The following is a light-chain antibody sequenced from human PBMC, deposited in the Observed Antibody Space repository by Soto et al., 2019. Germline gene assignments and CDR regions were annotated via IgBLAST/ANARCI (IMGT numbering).Light chain of an antibody. CDR1: QSISTY. CDR3: QQSYSTPPL. J-gene: IGKJ2*01. CDR2: AAS. V-gene: IGKV1-39*01. Sequence: DLQMTQSPSSLSASVGDRVTITCRASQSISTYLNWYQQKPGKAPKLLIYAASNLQSGVPSRFSGSGSRTDFTLTISSLQTEDFATYYCQQSYSTPPLFGQGTKLEIK.